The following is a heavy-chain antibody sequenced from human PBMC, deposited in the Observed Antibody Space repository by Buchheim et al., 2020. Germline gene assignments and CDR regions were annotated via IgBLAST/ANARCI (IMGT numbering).Heavy chain of an antibody. CDR1: GFTFSSYW. CDR2: IKQDGSEK. Sequence: EVQLVESGGGLVQPGGSLRLSCAASGFTFSSYWMSWVRQAPGKGLEWVANIKQDGSEKYYVDSVKGRFTISRDNAKNSLYMQMNSLRAEDTAVYYCAMSRTAYYYYYGMDVWGQGTT. CDR3: AMSRTAYYYYYGMDV. D-gene: IGHD2-2*01. J-gene: IGHJ6*02. V-gene: IGHV3-7*01.